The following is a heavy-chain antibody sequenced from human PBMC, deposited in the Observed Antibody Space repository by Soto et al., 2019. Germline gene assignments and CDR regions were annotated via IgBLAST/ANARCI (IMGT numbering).Heavy chain of an antibody. CDR1: GGTFVIYA. V-gene: IGHV1-69*01. CDR3: ARYYYDSSGYPHAFDI. Sequence: QVHLVQSGAEVRKPGSSVKVSCKASGGTFVIYAFTWVRQAPGQGLEWMGGINPVFGTANNAQKFQGRFTSTADVSTNTTYMELSSLRPEDTDVYYCARYYYDSSGYPHAFDIWGQGTLVTVSS. D-gene: IGHD3-22*01. J-gene: IGHJ3*02. CDR2: INPVFGTA.